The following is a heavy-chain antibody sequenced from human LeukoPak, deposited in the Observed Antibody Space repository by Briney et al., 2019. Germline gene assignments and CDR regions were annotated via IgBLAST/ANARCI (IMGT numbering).Heavy chain of an antibody. CDR3: ARSPVLRYFDWLPNYYYYYYMDV. J-gene: IGHJ6*03. Sequence: SVKVSCKASGGTFSSYAISWVRQAPGQGLEWMGGIIPIFGTANYAQKFQGRVTITADESTSTAYMELSSLRSEDTAAYYCARSPVLRYFDWLPNYYYYYYMDVWGKGTTVTISS. CDR1: GGTFSSYA. V-gene: IGHV1-69*13. CDR2: IIPIFGTA. D-gene: IGHD3-9*01.